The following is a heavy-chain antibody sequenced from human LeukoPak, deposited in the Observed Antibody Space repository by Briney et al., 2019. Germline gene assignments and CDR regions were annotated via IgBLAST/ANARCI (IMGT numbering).Heavy chain of an antibody. Sequence: GGSLRLSCAASGFTFSSYGMHWVRQAPGKGLEWVAVISYDGSNKYYADSVKGRFTISRDNSKNTLYLQMNSLRAEDTAVYYGAKVVTIFGVVIGEYGMDVWGQGTTATVSS. CDR3: AKVVTIFGVVIGEYGMDV. V-gene: IGHV3-30*18. CDR1: GFTFSSYG. CDR2: ISYDGSNK. J-gene: IGHJ6*02. D-gene: IGHD3-3*01.